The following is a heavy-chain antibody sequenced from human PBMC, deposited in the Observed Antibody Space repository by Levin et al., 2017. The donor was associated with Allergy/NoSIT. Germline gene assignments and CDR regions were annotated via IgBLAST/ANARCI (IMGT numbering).Heavy chain of an antibody. V-gene: IGHV1-69*11. CDR3: ARSREFSDSSSWYFDL. Sequence: SVKVSCKASGGTFGSCALSWVRQAPGQGLEWLGRIIPIIGRANYPQKFQGRVRINADESTNTAYMELSSLRSEDTAVYYCARSREFSDSSSWYFDLWGRGTPVSVSS. J-gene: IGHJ2*01. CDR2: IIPIIGRA. CDR1: GGTFGSCA. D-gene: IGHD6-6*01.